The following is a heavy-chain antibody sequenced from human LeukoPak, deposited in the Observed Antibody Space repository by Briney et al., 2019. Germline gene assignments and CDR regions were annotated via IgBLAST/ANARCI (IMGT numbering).Heavy chain of an antibody. Sequence: QTLSLTCAISGDSVSSNSAAWNWIRQSPSRGLEWLGRTYYRSRWFYDYAVSVESRIVINVDTSNNQFSLRLNSVTPEDTAVYYCARDQGGLDPWGQGIVVTVSS. D-gene: IGHD3-16*01. CDR3: ARDQGGLDP. V-gene: IGHV6-1*01. CDR2: TYYRSRWFY. CDR1: GDSVSSNSAA. J-gene: IGHJ5*02.